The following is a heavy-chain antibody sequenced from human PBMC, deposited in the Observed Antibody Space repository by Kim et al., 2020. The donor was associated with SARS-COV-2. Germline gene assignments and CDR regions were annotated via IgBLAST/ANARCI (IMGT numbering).Heavy chain of an antibody. CDR3: ARDPGGRVLDY. J-gene: IGHJ4*02. Sequence: GGSLRLSCACSGFLFRSYFMHWVRQAPGKGLEWVSLISYNENDRRYIDSVKGRFTVSRDNSRNTLYLQMNSLTPDDTAIYYCARDPGGRVLDYWGQGILV. CDR1: GFLFRSYF. D-gene: IGHD3-10*01. V-gene: IGHV3-30*04. CDR2: ISYNENDR.